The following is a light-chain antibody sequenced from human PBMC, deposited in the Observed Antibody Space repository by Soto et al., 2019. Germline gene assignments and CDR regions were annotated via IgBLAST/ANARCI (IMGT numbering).Light chain of an antibody. CDR1: QSVSNNY. CDR2: GAS. V-gene: IGKV3-20*01. J-gene: IGKJ5*01. CDR3: QQYGSSLRVT. Sequence: EIVVTQSPATLSVSPGERATLSCRASQSVSNNYLAWYQQKTGQAPRLXXYGASNRATGIPDRFSGSGSGTDLTLTISRLEPEDFAAYYCQQYGSSLRVTFGQGTRLEI.